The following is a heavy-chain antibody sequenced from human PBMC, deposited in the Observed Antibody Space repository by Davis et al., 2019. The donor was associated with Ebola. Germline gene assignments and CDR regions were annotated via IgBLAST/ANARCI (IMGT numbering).Heavy chain of an antibody. D-gene: IGHD4-11*01. CDR3: ARIGDHSTVNRYYYYGMDV. CDR1: GGSISSGDYY. Sequence: SETLSLTCTVSGGSISSGDYYWSWIRQPPGKGLEWIGYIYYSGSTYYNPSLKSRVTISVDTSKNQFSLKLSSVTAADTAVYYCARIGDHSTVNRYYYYGMDVWGQGTTVTVSS. J-gene: IGHJ6*02. CDR2: IYYSGST. V-gene: IGHV4-30-4*01.